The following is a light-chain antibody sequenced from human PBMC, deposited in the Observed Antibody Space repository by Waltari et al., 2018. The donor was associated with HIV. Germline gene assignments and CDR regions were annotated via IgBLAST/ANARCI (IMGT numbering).Light chain of an antibody. CDR3: ATWDDSLNVV. V-gene: IGLV1-47*01. CDR1: SSNIGSNY. J-gene: IGLJ3*02. Sequence: QSVLTQPPSASGTPGQRVTISCSGSSSNIGSNYVYWYQQLPGTAPKLLFYRNNQRPSGVPDRFSGSKSGTSACLAISGLRSEDEADYYCATWDDSLNVVYGGGTKLTVL. CDR2: RNN.